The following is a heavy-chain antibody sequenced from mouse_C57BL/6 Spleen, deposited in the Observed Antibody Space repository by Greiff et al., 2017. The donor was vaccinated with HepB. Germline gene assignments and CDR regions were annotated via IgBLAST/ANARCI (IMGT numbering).Heavy chain of an antibody. CDR3: ARLFSSSSPYWYFEV. V-gene: IGHV5-12*01. Sequence: EVKLVESGGGLVQPGGSLKLSCAASGFTFSDYYMYWVRQTPEKRLEWVTYISNGGGSTYYPDTVKGRFTISRDNAKNTLYLQMSRLKSEDTAMYYCARLFSSSSPYWYFEVWGTGTTVTVSS. CDR1: GFTFSDYY. CDR2: ISNGGGST. J-gene: IGHJ1*03. D-gene: IGHD1-1*01.